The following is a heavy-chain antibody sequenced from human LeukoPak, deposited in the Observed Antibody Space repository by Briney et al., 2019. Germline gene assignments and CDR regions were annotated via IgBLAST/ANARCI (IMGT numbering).Heavy chain of an antibody. V-gene: IGHV1-2*02. CDR2: INPNSGGT. Sequence: GASVKVSCKASGYTFTGYYMHWVRQAPGQGLEWMGWINPNSGGTNYAQKFQGRVTMTRDTSTSTVYMELSSLRSEDTAVYYCARAALGSYGDYVGSYIDYWGQGTLVTVSS. J-gene: IGHJ4*02. CDR3: ARAALGSYGDYVGSYIDY. D-gene: IGHD4-17*01. CDR1: GYTFTGYY.